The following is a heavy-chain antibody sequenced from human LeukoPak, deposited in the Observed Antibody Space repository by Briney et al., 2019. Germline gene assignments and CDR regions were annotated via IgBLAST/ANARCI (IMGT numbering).Heavy chain of an antibody. CDR1: GFTFSSHS. J-gene: IGHJ5*02. CDR2: ISTSSSYI. V-gene: IGHV3-21*01. D-gene: IGHD2-15*01. CDR3: ARGRAVVAARDNWFDP. Sequence: GGSLRLSCAASGFTFSSHSMNWVRQAPGKGLAWVSSISTSSSYIYYADSLKGRFTISRDNAKNSLYLQMNSLRADDTAVYYCARGRAVVAARDNWFDPWDQGTLVTVSS.